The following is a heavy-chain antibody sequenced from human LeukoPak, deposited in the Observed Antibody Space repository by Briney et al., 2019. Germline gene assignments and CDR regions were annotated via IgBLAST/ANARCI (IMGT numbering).Heavy chain of an antibody. D-gene: IGHD5-24*01. V-gene: IGHV1-18*01. J-gene: IGHJ4*02. CDR3: AKAGPTMAPDGTETDFDY. Sequence: ASVKVSCKASGCTFHNFGITWVRQAPGQGLEWMGWISVYDGNTDYAQKFQGRVTMTTDTSTSIAYMELRSLTSDNTAVYFCAKAGPTMAPDGTETDFDYWGQGSLVIVSS. CDR2: ISVYDGNT. CDR1: GCTFHNFG.